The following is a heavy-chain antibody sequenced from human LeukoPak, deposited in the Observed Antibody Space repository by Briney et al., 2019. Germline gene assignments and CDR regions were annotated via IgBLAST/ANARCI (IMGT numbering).Heavy chain of an antibody. CDR1: GYTLTELS. Sequence: ASVKVSCKVSGYTLTELSMHWVRQAPGKGLEWLGGFDPEDGETIYAQKFQGRVTMTEDTSTDTAYMELSSLRSEDTAVYYCATKYYYGSGSYRGEADYWGQGTPVTVSS. D-gene: IGHD3-10*01. CDR3: ATKYYYGSGSYRGEADY. J-gene: IGHJ4*02. CDR2: FDPEDGET. V-gene: IGHV1-24*01.